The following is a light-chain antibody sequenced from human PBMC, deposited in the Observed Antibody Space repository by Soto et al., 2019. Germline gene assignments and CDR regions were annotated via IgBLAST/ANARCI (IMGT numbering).Light chain of an antibody. Sequence: QSVLTQSPSASASLGASVKLTCTLSSGHSNYAIAWHQQQPEKGPRYLMKVNSGGSHIKGDGIPDRFSGSSSGAERYLFISSLQSEDEADYYCQTWGTCSAIVVFGGGTQLTVL. J-gene: IGLJ7*01. CDR1: SGHSNYA. CDR2: VNSGGSH. V-gene: IGLV4-69*01. CDR3: QTWGTCSAIVV.